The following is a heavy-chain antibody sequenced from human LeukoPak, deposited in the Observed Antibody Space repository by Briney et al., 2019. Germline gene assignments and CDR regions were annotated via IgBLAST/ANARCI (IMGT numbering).Heavy chain of an antibody. CDR3: ARDRTPGVYVIGVFDP. D-gene: IGHD2-8*01. Sequence: GGSLRLSCAASGFTFISYWMHWVRQAPGKGLVWVSRINGDGSSTDFADSVKGRFTISRDNAKNSLYLQMNSLRAEDTAVYYCARDRTPGVYVIGVFDPWGQGTLVTVSS. CDR1: GFTFISYW. V-gene: IGHV3-74*01. J-gene: IGHJ5*02. CDR2: INGDGSST.